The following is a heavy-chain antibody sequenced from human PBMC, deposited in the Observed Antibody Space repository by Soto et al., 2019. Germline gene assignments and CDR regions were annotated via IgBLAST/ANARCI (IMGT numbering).Heavy chain of an antibody. CDR2: INPNSGGT. J-gene: IGHJ4*02. Sequence: ASVKVSCKASGYTFTDYYVHWVRQAPGQGLEWMGWINPNSGGTKSAPKFQGRVTMTRDTSISTAYMELSRLRSDDTAVYYCARRKGDYYDSSGYHYYFDYWGQGTLVTVSS. CDR1: GYTFTDYY. CDR3: ARRKGDYYDSSGYHYYFDY. V-gene: IGHV1-2*02. D-gene: IGHD3-22*01.